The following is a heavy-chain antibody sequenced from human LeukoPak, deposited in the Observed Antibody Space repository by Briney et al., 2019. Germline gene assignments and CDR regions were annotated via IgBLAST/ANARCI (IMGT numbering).Heavy chain of an antibody. CDR2: INYSGST. D-gene: IGHD5-18*01. J-gene: IGHJ4*02. CDR1: GGSISSYY. Sequence: SETLSLTCTVSGGSISSYYWSWIRQPPGKGLEWIGYINYSGSTNYNPSLKSRVTISVDTSKNQFSLKLSSVTVADTAVYYCAREGGYSYEIDYWGQGTLVTVSS. CDR3: AREGGYSYEIDY. V-gene: IGHV4-59*01.